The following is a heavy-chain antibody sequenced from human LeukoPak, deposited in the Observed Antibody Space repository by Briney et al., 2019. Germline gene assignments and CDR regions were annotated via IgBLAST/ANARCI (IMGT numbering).Heavy chain of an antibody. V-gene: IGHV1-18*01. D-gene: IGHD3-22*01. CDR1: GYTFTSYG. CDR2: ISAYNGNT. Sequence: ASVKVSCKASGYTFTSYGISWVRQAPGQGLEWMGWISAYNGNTNYAQKLQGRVTMTTDTSTSTAYMELRSLRSDDTAVYYCAREGYYDSSGSPTAYYYYMDVWGKGTTVTVSS. J-gene: IGHJ6*03. CDR3: AREGYYDSSGSPTAYYYYMDV.